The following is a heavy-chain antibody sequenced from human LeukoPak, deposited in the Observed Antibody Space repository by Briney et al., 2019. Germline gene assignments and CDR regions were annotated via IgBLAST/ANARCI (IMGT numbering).Heavy chain of an antibody. Sequence: GRSLRLSCAASGFTFSSNAMHWVRQAPGKGLEWVAVISYDGSNKYYADSVKGRFTISRDNSKNTLYLQMNSLRAEDTAVYYCAKGTRGVRGVTIDYWGQGTLVTVSS. CDR2: ISYDGSNK. J-gene: IGHJ4*02. D-gene: IGHD3-10*01. CDR1: GFTFSSNA. CDR3: AKGTRGVRGVTIDY. V-gene: IGHV3-30*18.